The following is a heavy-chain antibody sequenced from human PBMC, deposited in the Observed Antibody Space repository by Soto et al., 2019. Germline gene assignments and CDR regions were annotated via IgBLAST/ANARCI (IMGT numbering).Heavy chain of an antibody. V-gene: IGHV1-46*01. CDR2: IDPSVGAT. Sequence: QVQLVQSGAEVKKPGASVKISCKASGYIISSYYIHWVRQAPGQGLEWMGIIDPSVGATTYAQKFQDRVTITSDTSTRTVYMELSGLRVDDTAMYYCARKYYFDYWGQGTRVTVSS. J-gene: IGHJ4*01. CDR1: GYIISSYY. CDR3: ARKYYFDY.